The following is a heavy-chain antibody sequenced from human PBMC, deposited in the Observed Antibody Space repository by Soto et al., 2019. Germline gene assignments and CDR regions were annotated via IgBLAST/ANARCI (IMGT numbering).Heavy chain of an antibody. J-gene: IGHJ5*02. CDR3: ATRITVFGLLIPLFDP. CDR1: GGSVNGYY. V-gene: IGHV4-34*01. D-gene: IGHD3-3*01. Sequence: SETLSLTCAVYGGSVNGYYWNWIRQPPGKGLEWIGEINHTGGTHYNPSLKSRVTVSVDTSKNQFSLRLSSVTAADTAIYYCATRITVFGLLIPLFDPWGPRTHVTVST. CDR2: INHTGGT.